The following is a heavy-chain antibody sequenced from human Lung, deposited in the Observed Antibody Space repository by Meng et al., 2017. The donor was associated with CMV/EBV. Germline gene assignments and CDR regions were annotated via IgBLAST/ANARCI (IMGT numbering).Heavy chain of an antibody. Sequence: ASVKVSCKASGYTFTDFYIHWVRLAPGQGLEWMGRINPYSGDTHFAQNFQGRVTMTRDTSTSTAYMELTSLRSEDTAVYYCARTQIAVEAGGTKTKYYFYGLDVWGQGTTVTVSS. CDR1: GYTFTDFY. V-gene: IGHV1-2*02. D-gene: IGHD6-13*01. CDR2: INPYSGDT. CDR3: ARTQIAVEAGGTKTKYYFYGLDV. J-gene: IGHJ6*02.